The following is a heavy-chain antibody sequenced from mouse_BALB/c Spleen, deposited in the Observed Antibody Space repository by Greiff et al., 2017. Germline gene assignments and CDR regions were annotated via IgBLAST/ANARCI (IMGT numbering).Heavy chain of an antibody. Sequence: QVQLQQSGPGLVQPSQCLSITCTVSGFSFTSYGVHWVRQSPGQGLEWLGVIWSGGSTDDNAAFISRLSISKDNSKSHVFFKMNSLQANDTAIYYSARNGAYWGQGTMVTVSA. CDR2: IWSGGST. J-gene: IGHJ3*01. V-gene: IGHV2-2*02. CDR1: GFSFTSYG. CDR3: ARNGAY.